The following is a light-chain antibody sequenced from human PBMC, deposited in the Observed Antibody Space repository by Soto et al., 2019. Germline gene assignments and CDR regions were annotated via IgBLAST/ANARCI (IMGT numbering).Light chain of an antibody. CDR1: SSDVGAYNF. J-gene: IGLJ1*01. Sequence: QSALTQPASVSGSPGQSITISCTGTSSDVGAYNFVSWYQQHPGQVPRLVIYEVGYRPSGVSNRFSASKSGNTASLTISGLQAEDEADYYCASYTTGSPFVFGTGTKLTVL. V-gene: IGLV2-14*01. CDR2: EVG. CDR3: ASYTTGSPFV.